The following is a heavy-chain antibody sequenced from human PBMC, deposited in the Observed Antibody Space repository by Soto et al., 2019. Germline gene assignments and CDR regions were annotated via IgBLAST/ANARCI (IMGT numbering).Heavy chain of an antibody. CDR2: IYWDDDK. V-gene: IGHV2-5*02. CDR3: AHNSLSFPIYNWFDP. J-gene: IGHJ5*02. CDR1: GFSLSTSGVA. D-gene: IGHD2-21*01. Sequence: QITLKESGPTLVKPTQTLTLTCTFSGFSLSTSGVAVGWIRQPPGRALAWLALIYWDDDKRYSPSLRSRLTITKDTSKNQVVLTMTNMDPVDTATYYCAHNSLSFPIYNWFDPWGQGTLVTVSS.